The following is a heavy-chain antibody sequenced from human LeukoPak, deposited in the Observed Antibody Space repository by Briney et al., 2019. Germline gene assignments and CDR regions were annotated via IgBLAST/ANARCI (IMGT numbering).Heavy chain of an antibody. CDR3: ARGWDRAHPTGFEFDV. CDR2: ISSSGTTI. CDR1: GFTFNSYE. Sequence: PGGSLRVSCAASGFTFNSYEMNWVRQAQGKGLEWVSFISSSGTTINQPDSVKGRFTISRDNAKNSVHLQMDNLRVEDTAVYYCARGWDRAHPTGFEFDVWGQGTLVTVSS. D-gene: IGHD1-26*01. V-gene: IGHV3-48*03. J-gene: IGHJ4*02.